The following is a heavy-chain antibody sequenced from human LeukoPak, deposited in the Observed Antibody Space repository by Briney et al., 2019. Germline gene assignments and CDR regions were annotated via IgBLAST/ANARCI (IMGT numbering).Heavy chain of an antibody. CDR1: GFTFSSYS. CDR3: AWFWSGYLRFDP. J-gene: IGHJ5*02. Sequence: GGSLRLSCAASGFTFSSYSMNWVRQAPGEGLKWVSSISSRSSYIYYADSVKGRFTISRDNAKNSLYLQMNSLRAEDTAVYYCAWFWSGYLRFDPWGQGTLVAVSS. V-gene: IGHV3-21*01. CDR2: ISSRSSYI. D-gene: IGHD3-3*01.